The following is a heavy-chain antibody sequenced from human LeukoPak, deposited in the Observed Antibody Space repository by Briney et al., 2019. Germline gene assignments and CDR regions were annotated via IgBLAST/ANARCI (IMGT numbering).Heavy chain of an antibody. Sequence: QPGGSLRLSCAASGFTFSSYGMHWVRQAPGKGLEWVAVISYDGSNKYYADSVKGRFTISRDNSKNTLYLQMNSQRAEDTAVYYCARHASSWLPGELDYWGQGTLVTVSS. D-gene: IGHD3-9*01. CDR3: ARHASSWLPGELDY. J-gene: IGHJ4*02. CDR2: ISYDGSNK. V-gene: IGHV3-30*03. CDR1: GFTFSSYG.